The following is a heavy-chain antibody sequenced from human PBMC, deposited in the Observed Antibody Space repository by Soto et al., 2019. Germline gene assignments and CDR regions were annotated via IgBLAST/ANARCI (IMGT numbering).Heavy chain of an antibody. Sequence: GGSLRLSCAASGFTFTSYSMNWVRQAPGQGLEWVSYITSKSTTIKYADSVKGRFTISRDNAKNSLYLQMNSLRAEDTAVYYCARAGGGITMIVAAPDSAFDIWGQGTMVTVSS. J-gene: IGHJ3*02. D-gene: IGHD3-22*01. CDR2: ITSKSTTI. CDR3: ARAGGGITMIVAAPDSAFDI. CDR1: GFTFTSYS. V-gene: IGHV3-48*04.